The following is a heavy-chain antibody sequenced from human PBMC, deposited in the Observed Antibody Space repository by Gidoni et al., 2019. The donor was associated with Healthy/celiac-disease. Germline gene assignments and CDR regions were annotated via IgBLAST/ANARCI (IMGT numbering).Heavy chain of an antibody. V-gene: IGHV1-24*01. CDR2: FDPEDGET. CDR1: GYTPTELS. Sequence: QVQLVQLGAEVQKPGASVKVSCKVSGYTPTELSMHWVRQAPGKGLEWMGGFDPEDGETIYAQQFQGRVTMTEDTSTDTAYMELSSLRSEDTAVYYCALRYSSSWYLKNWGQGTLVTVSS. D-gene: IGHD6-13*01. CDR3: ALRYSSSWYLKN. J-gene: IGHJ4*02.